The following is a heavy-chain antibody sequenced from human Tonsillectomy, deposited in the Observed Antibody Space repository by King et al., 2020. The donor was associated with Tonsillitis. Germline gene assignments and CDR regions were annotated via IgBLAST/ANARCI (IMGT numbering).Heavy chain of an antibody. D-gene: IGHD1-20*01. CDR2: ISYDGSKK. V-gene: IGHV3-30-3*01. J-gene: IGHJ4*02. CDR3: ARDSDNWNGTYFDY. CDR1: GFTFSNYA. Sequence: VQLVESGGGVVQPGRSLRLSCAASGFTFSNYAMHWVRQAPGKGLEWVAVISYDGSKKYYADSVKGRFTVSRDNSKNTLHLQMNSLRAEDTAVYYCARDSDNWNGTYFDYWGQGALVTVSS.